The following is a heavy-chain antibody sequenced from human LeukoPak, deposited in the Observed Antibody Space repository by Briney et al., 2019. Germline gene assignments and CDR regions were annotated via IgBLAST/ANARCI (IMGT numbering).Heavy chain of an antibody. V-gene: IGHV4-34*01. CDR1: DGSFSNYY. D-gene: IGHD3-22*01. CDR3: AKSNGYGLIDI. Sequence: SETLTLTCAVYDGSFSNYYCSWIRQPPGKGLEWIAEINHSGSVNYNPSLKSRVTTSVDTSKNQFSLRLSSVTAADTAVYYCAKSNGYGLIDIWGQGTMVTVSS. J-gene: IGHJ3*02. CDR2: INHSGSV.